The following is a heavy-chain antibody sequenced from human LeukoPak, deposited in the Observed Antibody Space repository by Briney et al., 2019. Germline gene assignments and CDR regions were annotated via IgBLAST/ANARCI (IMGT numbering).Heavy chain of an antibody. Sequence: PGGSLRLSCAASGYTFSSYAMSWVRQAPGKGLEWVSAISDSDGSTDYADSVKGRFTISRDNSKNTLYLQMNSLRAEDTAIYYCAKDRSGTYYPEDYWGQGTLVTVSS. CDR2: ISDSDGST. CDR3: AKDRSGTYYPEDY. D-gene: IGHD1-26*01. J-gene: IGHJ4*02. V-gene: IGHV3-23*01. CDR1: GYTFSSYA.